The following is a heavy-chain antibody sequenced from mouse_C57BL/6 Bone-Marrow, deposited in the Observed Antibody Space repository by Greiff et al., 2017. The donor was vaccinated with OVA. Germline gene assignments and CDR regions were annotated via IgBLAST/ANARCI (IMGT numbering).Heavy chain of an antibody. J-gene: IGHJ2*01. V-gene: IGHV1-72*01. CDR1: GYTFTSYW. D-gene: IGHD4-1*01. CDR2: IDPNGGGT. CDR3: ARWELGRKDY. Sequence: QVQLKQPGAELVKPGASVKLSCKASGYTFTSYWMHWVKQRPGRGLEWIGRIDPNGGGTKYNEKFKSKATLTVDKPSSTAYKQLSSLTSEDSAVYYCARWELGRKDYWGQGTTLTVSS.